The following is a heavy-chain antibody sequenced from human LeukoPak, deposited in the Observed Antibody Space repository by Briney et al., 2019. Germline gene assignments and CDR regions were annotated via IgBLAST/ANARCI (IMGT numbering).Heavy chain of an antibody. J-gene: IGHJ5*02. CDR3: ATASGRSFWLDP. Sequence: PSETLSLTCIVSGGSIGTLYWNWIRQVPGKGLEWIGFIDYHGNTKYNPSLKSRVTMSVDTSVDQVSLRLTSVTAADTAIYFCATASGRSFWLDPWGQGRLVTVSS. D-gene: IGHD2-15*01. V-gene: IGHV4-59*11. CDR2: IDYHGNT. CDR1: GGSIGTLY.